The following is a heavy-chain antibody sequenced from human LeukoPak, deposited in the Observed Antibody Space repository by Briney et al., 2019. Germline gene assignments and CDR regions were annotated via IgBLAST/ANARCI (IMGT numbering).Heavy chain of an antibody. V-gene: IGHV3-23*01. CDR1: GFTFRNYG. Sequence: SGGSLRLSCAASGFTFRNYGMTWVRQAPGKGLEWVAGISGSGGTTHYSDSVKGRCTISRDNSKNTLSLQINSLRAEDTAVYYCAQIHDYGDYVAFWGQGALVTVSS. D-gene: IGHD4-17*01. CDR2: ISGSGGTT. CDR3: AQIHDYGDYVAF. J-gene: IGHJ4*02.